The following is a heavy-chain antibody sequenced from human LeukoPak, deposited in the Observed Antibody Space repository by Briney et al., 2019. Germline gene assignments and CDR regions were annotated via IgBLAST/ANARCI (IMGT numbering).Heavy chain of an antibody. CDR1: GFTFSSYA. CDR3: ARDSEGIVVVPAAMYAALDY. CDR2: ISGSGGST. V-gene: IGHV3-23*01. J-gene: IGHJ4*02. D-gene: IGHD2-2*01. Sequence: PGGSLRLSCAASGFTFSSYAMSWVRQAPGKGLEWVSAISGSGGSTYYVDSVKGRFTISRDNSKNTLYLQMNSLRAEDTAVYYCARDSEGIVVVPAAMYAALDYWGQGTLVTVSS.